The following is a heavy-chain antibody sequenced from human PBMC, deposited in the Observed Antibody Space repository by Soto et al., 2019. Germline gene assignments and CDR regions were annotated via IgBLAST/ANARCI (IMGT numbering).Heavy chain of an antibody. J-gene: IGHJ6*02. Sequence: PSETLSLTCTVSGASIGGHFWSWIRQPPGKGLEWIAYIYNSGSSYNPSLKSRVTISVDTSKNQLSLKLSSVIAADSAVYYCAINADVWGQGTTVT. V-gene: IGHV4-59*08. CDR1: GASIGGHF. CDR2: IYNSGS. CDR3: AINADV.